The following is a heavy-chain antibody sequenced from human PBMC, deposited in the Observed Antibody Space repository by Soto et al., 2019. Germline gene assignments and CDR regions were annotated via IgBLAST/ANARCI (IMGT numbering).Heavy chain of an antibody. Sequence: PGGSLRLSCSASGFTFSSYAMHWVRQAPGKGLEYVSAISSNGGSTYYADSVKGRFTISRDNSKNTLYLQMSSLRAEDTAVYYCVKSLGYCSGGSCYYWFDLWGQGTLVTVS. CDR3: VKSLGYCSGGSCYYWFDL. V-gene: IGHV3-64D*08. CDR2: ISSNGGST. J-gene: IGHJ5*01. D-gene: IGHD2-15*01. CDR1: GFTFSSYA.